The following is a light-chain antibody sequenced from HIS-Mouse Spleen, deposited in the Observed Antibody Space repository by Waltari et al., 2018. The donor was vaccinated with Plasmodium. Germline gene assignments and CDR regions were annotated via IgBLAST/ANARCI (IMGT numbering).Light chain of an antibody. J-gene: IGKJ3*01. CDR3: QQYNNWSFT. CDR2: GAS. CDR1: QSVSSN. Sequence: EIVMTQSPATLSASPGERATLSCRAKQSVSSNLGWYQQKPGQAPMLLIYGASTRATGIPARFSGGGSGAEFTLTISSLQSEDFAVYYCQQYNNWSFTFGPGTKVDIK. V-gene: IGKV3-15*01.